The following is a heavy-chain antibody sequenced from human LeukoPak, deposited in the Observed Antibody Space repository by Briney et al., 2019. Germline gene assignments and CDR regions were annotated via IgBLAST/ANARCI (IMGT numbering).Heavy chain of an antibody. Sequence: GGSLRLSCTASGYIFSRYSMNWVRQAPGRGLEWVAYIAYTGTIHYADSVRGRFVISRDNAKNSLYLQMNSLRADDTAVYYCARDPHSLDYWDQGTRVTVSS. V-gene: IGHV3-48*01. J-gene: IGHJ4*02. CDR2: IAYTGTI. CDR1: GYIFSRYS. CDR3: ARDPHSLDY.